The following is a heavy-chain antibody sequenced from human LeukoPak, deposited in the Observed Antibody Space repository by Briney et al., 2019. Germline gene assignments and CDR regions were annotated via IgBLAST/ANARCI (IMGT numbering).Heavy chain of an antibody. J-gene: IGHJ3*02. CDR3: ARDCGGGSCYGPYDAFDI. CDR1: GFTFSSYS. Sequence: GGSLRLSCAASGFTFSSYSMNWVRQAPGKGLEWVSYISSSGSTIYYADSVKGRFTISRDNAKNSLYLQMNSLRAEDTAVYYCARDCGGGSCYGPYDAFDIWGQGTMVTVSS. D-gene: IGHD2-15*01. CDR2: ISSSGSTI. V-gene: IGHV3-48*04.